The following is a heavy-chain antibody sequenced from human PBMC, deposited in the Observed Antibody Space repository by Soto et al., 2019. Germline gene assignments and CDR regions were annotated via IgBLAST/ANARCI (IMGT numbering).Heavy chain of an antibody. CDR1: GFSLSNARMG. CDR2: IYYSGST. Sequence: SGPTLVNPTETLTLTCTVSGFSLSNARMGVSWIRQPPGKGLEWIGYIYYSGSTNYNPSLKSRVTISVDTSKNQFSLKLSSVTAADTAVYYCARGGRDILTGYIPGYFDDWGQGTLVTVSS. J-gene: IGHJ4*02. D-gene: IGHD3-9*01. V-gene: IGHV4-61*01. CDR3: ARGGRDILTGYIPGYFDD.